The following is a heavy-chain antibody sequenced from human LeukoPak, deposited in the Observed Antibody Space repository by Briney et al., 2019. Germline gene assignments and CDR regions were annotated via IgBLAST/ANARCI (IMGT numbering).Heavy chain of an antibody. CDR2: IDPDGSHQ. CDR3: ARTDVAQLAGMGY. J-gene: IGHJ4*02. D-gene: IGHD6-6*01. CDR1: RFTFSSYA. V-gene: IGHV3-7*01. Sequence: SGGSLRLSCAASRFTFSSYATSWVRQAPGKGLEWVANIDPDGSHQYYVDSVKGRFTISRDNAKNSLYLQMNSLRAEDTAVYSCARTDVAQLAGMGYWGQGTLVSVSS.